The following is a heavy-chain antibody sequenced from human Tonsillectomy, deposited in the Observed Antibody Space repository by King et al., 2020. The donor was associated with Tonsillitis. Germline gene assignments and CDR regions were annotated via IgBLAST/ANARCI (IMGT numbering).Heavy chain of an antibody. J-gene: IGHJ3*02. V-gene: IGHV4-39*01. CDR3: ACALGYSSSAAFDI. CDR1: GGSISSSSYY. Sequence: QLQESGPGLVKPSETLSLTCTVSGGSISSSSYYWGWIRQPPGKGLEWIGSIYYSGSTYYNPSLKSRVTISVDTSKNQFSLKLSSVTAADTAVYHCACALGYSSSAAFDIWGQGTMVTVSS. CDR2: IYYSGST. D-gene: IGHD6-6*01.